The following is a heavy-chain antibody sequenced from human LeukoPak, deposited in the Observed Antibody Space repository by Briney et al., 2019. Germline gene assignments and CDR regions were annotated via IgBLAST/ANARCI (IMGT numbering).Heavy chain of an antibody. CDR3: GRGGSSGYNYNAFDM. CDR1: GFTFSSYA. V-gene: IGHV3-48*03. D-gene: IGHD3-22*01. CDR2: ISISDSTI. Sequence: TGGSLRLSCAASGFTFSSYAMHWVRQAPGKGLEWVSYISISDSTISYADSVRGRFTISRDNARNLMYLQMNSLRAEDTAVYYCGRGGSSGYNYNAFDMWGQGTMVTVSS. J-gene: IGHJ3*02.